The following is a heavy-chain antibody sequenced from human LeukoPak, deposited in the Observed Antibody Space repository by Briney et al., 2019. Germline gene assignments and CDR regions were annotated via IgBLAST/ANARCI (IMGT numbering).Heavy chain of an antibody. Sequence: GGSLRLSCAASGFTFSRYAMHWVRQAPGKGLEWVAVLSYDGSYQYYADSVKGRFTISRDNSKSTLCLQMNSLRAEDTAVYYSVTGDDSRDGYNPRFDYWGQGTLVTVSS. D-gene: IGHD5-24*01. CDR3: VTGDDSRDGYNPRFDY. J-gene: IGHJ4*02. V-gene: IGHV3-30*04. CDR2: LSYDGSYQ. CDR1: GFTFSRYA.